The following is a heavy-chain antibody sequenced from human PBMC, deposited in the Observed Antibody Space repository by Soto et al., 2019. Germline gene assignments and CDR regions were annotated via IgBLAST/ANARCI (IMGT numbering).Heavy chain of an antibody. CDR3: ARGADIVVVVAATGAFDI. Sequence: QVQLQQWGAGLLKPSETLSLTCAVYGGSFSGYYWSWIRQPPGKGLEWIGEINHSGSTNYNPSLKSLVTISVDTSKNQFSLKLSSVTAADTAVYYCARGADIVVVVAATGAFDIWGQGTMVTVSS. CDR1: GGSFSGYY. CDR2: INHSGST. J-gene: IGHJ3*02. V-gene: IGHV4-34*01. D-gene: IGHD2-15*01.